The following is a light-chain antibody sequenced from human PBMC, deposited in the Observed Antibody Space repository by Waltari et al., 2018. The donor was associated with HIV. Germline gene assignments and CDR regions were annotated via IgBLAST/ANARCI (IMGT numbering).Light chain of an antibody. Sequence: QSALTQPTSVSGSPGQSVTISCSGSSSNIGGNTVNWYQQLPGTAPKLLIYSDNQRPSGVPDRFAGSKSGTSASLAISGLHSEDEADYYCAAWDDSLNGYVFGPGTKVTVL. CDR3: AAWDDSLNGYV. CDR1: SSNIGGNT. J-gene: IGLJ1*01. V-gene: IGLV1-44*01. CDR2: SDN.